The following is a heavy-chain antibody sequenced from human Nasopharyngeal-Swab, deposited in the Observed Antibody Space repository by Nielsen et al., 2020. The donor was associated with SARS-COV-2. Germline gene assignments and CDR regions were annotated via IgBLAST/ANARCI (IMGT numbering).Heavy chain of an antibody. Sequence: GESLKISCAASGFTVSSNYMSWVRQAPGKGPEWVSVIYSGGSTYYADSVKGRFTISRDNSKNTLYLQMNSLRAEDTAVYYCARDLLTTGDQFDYWGQGTLVTVSS. CDR1: GFTVSSNY. CDR3: ARDLLTTGDQFDY. J-gene: IGHJ4*02. V-gene: IGHV3-66*02. CDR2: IYSGGST. D-gene: IGHD7-27*01.